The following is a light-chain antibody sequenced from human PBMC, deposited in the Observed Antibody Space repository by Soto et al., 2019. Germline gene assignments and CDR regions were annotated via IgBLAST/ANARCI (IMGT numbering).Light chain of an antibody. CDR3: QQYNRYSLT. CDR2: DAS. CDR1: QSISSW. J-gene: IGKJ4*01. Sequence: DIQMTQSPSTLSASVGDRVTITCRASQSISSWLAWYQQKPGKAPKRLIYDASSLESGVPSRFSGSGSDTEFTLTINNLQPDDFATYHCQQYNRYSLTFGGGTKV. V-gene: IGKV1-5*01.